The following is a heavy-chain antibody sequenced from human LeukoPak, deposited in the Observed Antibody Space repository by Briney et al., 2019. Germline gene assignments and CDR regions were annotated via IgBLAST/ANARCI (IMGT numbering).Heavy chain of an antibody. J-gene: IGHJ3*02. Sequence: SETLSLTCTVSGGSISSSSYYWGWIRQPPGKGLEWIGSIYYSGSTYYNPSLKSRVTISVDTSKNQFSLKLSSVTAADTAVYYCARAIVGAHGDAFDIWGQGTMVTVSS. CDR2: IYYSGST. CDR3: ARAIVGAHGDAFDI. D-gene: IGHD1-26*01. V-gene: IGHV4-39*07. CDR1: GGSISSSSYY.